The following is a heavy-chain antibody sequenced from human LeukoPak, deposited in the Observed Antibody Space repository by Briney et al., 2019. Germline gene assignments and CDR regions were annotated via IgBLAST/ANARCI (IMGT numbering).Heavy chain of an antibody. Sequence: GGSLRLSCAVSGFTFSNYCTHWVRQAPGKGLVWVSRINTDGRDISYADSVKGRFTISRDNAKDTLYLQMNSLRAEDTAVYYCARDVQWELNYWGQGTLVTVSS. D-gene: IGHD1-26*01. V-gene: IGHV3-74*01. CDR2: INTDGRDI. CDR3: ARDVQWELNY. CDR1: GFTFSNYC. J-gene: IGHJ4*02.